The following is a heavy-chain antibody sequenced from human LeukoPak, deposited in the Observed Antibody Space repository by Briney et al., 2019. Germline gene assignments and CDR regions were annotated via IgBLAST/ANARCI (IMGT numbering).Heavy chain of an antibody. CDR3: ARDRATITEYYYYYGMDV. D-gene: IGHD5-12*01. J-gene: IGHJ6*02. CDR2: IYHSGST. CDR1: GGSISSSNW. Sequence: TPSVTLSLTCAVSGGSISSSNWWSWVRQPPGKGLEWIGEIYHSGSTNYNPSLKSRVTISVDKSKNQFSLKLSSVTAADTAVYYCARDRATITEYYYYYGMDVWGQGTTVTVSS. V-gene: IGHV4-4*02.